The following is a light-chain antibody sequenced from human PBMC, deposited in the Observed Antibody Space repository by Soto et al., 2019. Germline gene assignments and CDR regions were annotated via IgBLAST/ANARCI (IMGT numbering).Light chain of an antibody. CDR1: QTVSSSS. CDR3: QQYGSSRWT. V-gene: IGKV3-20*01. J-gene: IGKJ1*01. Sequence: DIVLTQSPGTLSLSPGERATLSCRASQTVSSSSLAWYQQKPGQAPRLLIYGASSRATGIPDRFSGSGSGTDFTLTISRLEPEDFAVYYCQQYGSSRWTFGQGTKVDIK. CDR2: GAS.